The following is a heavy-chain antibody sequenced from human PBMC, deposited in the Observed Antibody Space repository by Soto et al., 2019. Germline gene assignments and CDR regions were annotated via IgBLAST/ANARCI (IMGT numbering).Heavy chain of an antibody. J-gene: IGHJ5*02. CDR1: GGSISSSSYY. CDR2: IYYSGST. CDR3: ARHARPRRGAAAGMGWFDP. V-gene: IGHV4-39*01. D-gene: IGHD6-13*01. Sequence: SETLSLTCTVSGGSISSSSYYWGWIRQPPGKGLEWIGSIYYSGSTYYNPSLKSRVTISVDTSKNQFSLKLSSVTAADTAVYYCARHARPRRGAAAGMGWFDPWGQGTLVTVSS.